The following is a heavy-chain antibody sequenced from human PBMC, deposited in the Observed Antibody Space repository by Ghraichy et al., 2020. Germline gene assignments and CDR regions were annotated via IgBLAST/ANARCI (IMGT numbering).Heavy chain of an antibody. J-gene: IGHJ4*02. Sequence: TLSLTCSVSGASTSLNYWTWIRQPPGKGLEWIGYVYNSGSTDYNPSLKSRVTISMDTSKKRFSLKLHSATAADSAVYYCARLRNSYYYVLDYWGPGILVTVSS. CDR2: VYNSGST. CDR3: ARLRNSYYYVLDY. V-gene: IGHV4-59*08. D-gene: IGHD3-22*01. CDR1: GASTSLNY.